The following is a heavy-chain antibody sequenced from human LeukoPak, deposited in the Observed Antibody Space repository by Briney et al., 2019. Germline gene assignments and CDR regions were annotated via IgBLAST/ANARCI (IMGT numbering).Heavy chain of an antibody. CDR1: GYTFTSYG. CDR3: ARDFPVYLISRTGTNWFDP. Sequence: ASVTVSCTASGYTFTSYGISWVRQAPGQGLEWMGWISAYNGNTNYAQKLQGRVTMTTDTSTSTAYMELRSLRSDDTAVYYCARDFPVYLISRTGTNWFDPWGQGTLVTVSS. CDR2: ISAYNGNT. V-gene: IGHV1-18*01. D-gene: IGHD1-14*01. J-gene: IGHJ5*02.